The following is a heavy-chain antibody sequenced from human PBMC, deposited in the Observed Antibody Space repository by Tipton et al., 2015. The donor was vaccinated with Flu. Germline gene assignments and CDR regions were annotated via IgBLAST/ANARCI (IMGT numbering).Heavy chain of an antibody. J-gene: IGHJ4*02. CDR2: IYYTGST. Sequence: GASISNYYWTWIRRPPGKGLEWIGYIYYTGSTNYNPSLKSRVTIPLDTSKNHFSLKLTSVTAADTAVYYCARVNLGGFDSWGQGTLLTVSS. CDR1: GASISNYY. V-gene: IGHV4-59*01. CDR3: ARVNLGGFDS. D-gene: IGHD3-16*01.